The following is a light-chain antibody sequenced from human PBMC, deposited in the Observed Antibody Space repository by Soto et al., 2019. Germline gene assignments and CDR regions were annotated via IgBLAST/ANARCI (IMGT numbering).Light chain of an antibody. Sequence: QSALTQPTSVSGSPGQSITISCTGNGSVLGIYNLVSWYQHHPGNAPKVLIYEGSKRPSGVSNRFSGSKSGNTASLTISGLQADDEADYYCSSYTSSSSVVFGGGTKLTVL. CDR3: SSYTSSSSVV. CDR2: EGS. V-gene: IGLV2-14*02. J-gene: IGLJ2*01. CDR1: GSVLGIYNL.